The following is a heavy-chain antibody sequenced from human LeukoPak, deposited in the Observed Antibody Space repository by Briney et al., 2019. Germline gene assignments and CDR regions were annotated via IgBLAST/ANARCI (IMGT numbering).Heavy chain of an antibody. J-gene: IGHJ5*02. CDR2: IYYTGST. CDR3: ARDGDYERDWFDP. Sequence: SETLSLTCTVSGGSISSSGYYWGWIRQPPGKGLEWIGSIYYTGSTYYNPSLKSRVTISVDTSKNQFSLKLSSVTAADTAVYYCARDGDYERDWFDPWGQGTLVTVSS. CDR1: GGSISSSGYY. D-gene: IGHD4-17*01. V-gene: IGHV4-39*07.